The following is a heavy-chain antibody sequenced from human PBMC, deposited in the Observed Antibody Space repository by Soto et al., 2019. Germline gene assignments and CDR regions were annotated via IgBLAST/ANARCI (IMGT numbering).Heavy chain of an antibody. V-gene: IGHV4-59*08. Sequence: PSETLSLTCTVSGGSISSYYWSWIRQPPGKGLEWIGYIYYSGSTNYNPSLKSRVTISVDTSKNQFSLKLSSVTAADTAVYYCARHSGYDFWSGYYRGIDAFGIWGQGTMVTVSS. J-gene: IGHJ3*02. CDR3: ARHSGYDFWSGYYRGIDAFGI. D-gene: IGHD3-3*01. CDR1: GGSISSYY. CDR2: IYYSGST.